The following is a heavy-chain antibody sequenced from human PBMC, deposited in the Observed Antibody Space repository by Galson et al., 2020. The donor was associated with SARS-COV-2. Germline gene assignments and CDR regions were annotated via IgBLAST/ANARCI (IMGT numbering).Heavy chain of an antibody. Sequence: GGSLRLSCAASGFTFTNYAIHWVRQAPGTGMEWVAVISHDGRIEVYADSVKGRFTISRDNSENMLFLQMDSLSADDTAVYYCARDVSGGASDIWGQGTMVTVSS. CDR3: ARDVSGGASDI. J-gene: IGHJ3*02. D-gene: IGHD1-26*01. CDR2: ISHDGRIE. CDR1: GFTFTNYA. V-gene: IGHV3-30*04.